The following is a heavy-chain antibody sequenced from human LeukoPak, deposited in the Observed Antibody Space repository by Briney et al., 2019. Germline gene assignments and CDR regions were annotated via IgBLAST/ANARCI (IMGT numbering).Heavy chain of an antibody. Sequence: SVTLSLTCTVSGGSINSYYWTWVRQPPGKGLEWIGDIYYSGSTNYNPSLQSRVTISVDTSKNQFSLKLSSVTAADTAVYYCARGVARGGFDYWGQGTLVTVSS. D-gene: IGHD2-15*01. V-gene: IGHV4-59*01. J-gene: IGHJ4*02. CDR1: GGSINSYY. CDR3: ARGVARGGFDY. CDR2: IYYSGST.